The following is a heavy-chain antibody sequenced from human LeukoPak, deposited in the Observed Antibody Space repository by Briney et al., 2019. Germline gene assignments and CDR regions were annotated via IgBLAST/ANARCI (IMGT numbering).Heavy chain of an antibody. J-gene: IGHJ4*02. CDR2: ISADNGNT. Sequence: GDSVKVSCKASGYTFTSYAISWVRQAPGQGLEWMGWISADNGNTDYAQRFQGGVTMTTDTSTSTAYMELRSLRSDDTAVYYCARMYGSATLGETQYYFDYWGQGTLVTVSS. CDR1: GYTFTSYA. V-gene: IGHV1-18*01. D-gene: IGHD3-10*01. CDR3: ARMYGSATLGETQYYFDY.